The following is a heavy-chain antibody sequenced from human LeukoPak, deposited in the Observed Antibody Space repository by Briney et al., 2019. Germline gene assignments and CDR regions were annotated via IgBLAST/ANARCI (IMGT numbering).Heavy chain of an antibody. V-gene: IGHV4-34*01. CDR2: INHSGST. D-gene: IGHD6-19*01. Sequence: PSETLSLTCAVYGGSFSGYYWSWIRQPPGKGLEWIGEINHSGSTNYNPSLKSRVTISVDTSKNQFSLKLSSVTAADTAVYYCARGRQWLVHYFDYWGQGTLVTVPS. J-gene: IGHJ4*02. CDR3: ARGRQWLVHYFDY. CDR1: GGSFSGYY.